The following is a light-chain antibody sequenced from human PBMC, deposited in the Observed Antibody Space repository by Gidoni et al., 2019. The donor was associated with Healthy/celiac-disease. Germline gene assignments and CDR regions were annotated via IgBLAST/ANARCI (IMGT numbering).Light chain of an antibody. V-gene: IGKV1-33*01. J-gene: IGKJ4*01. Sequence: DIHMTQSPSSLSASVGDSLTITCQASQDISNYLNWYQQKPGKAPKLLIYDASNLETGVPSRFSGSGSGTDFTFTISSLQPEDIATYYCQQYDNLPLTFGGGTKVEIK. CDR1: QDISNY. CDR3: QQYDNLPLT. CDR2: DAS.